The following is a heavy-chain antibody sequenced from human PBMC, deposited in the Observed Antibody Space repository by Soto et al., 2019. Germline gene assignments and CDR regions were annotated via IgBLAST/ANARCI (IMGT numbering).Heavy chain of an antibody. Sequence: GGSLRLSCAASGFTFSSYAMHWVRQAPGKGLEWVAVISYDGSNKYYADSVKGRFTISRDNSKNTLYLQMNSLTAEDTAVYGCARGSPMPGAAAAITLQHWGQGTLVTVSS. CDR1: GFTFSSYA. CDR2: ISYDGSNK. J-gene: IGHJ1*01. D-gene: IGHD6-13*01. V-gene: IGHV3-30-3*01. CDR3: ARGSPMPGAAAAITLQH.